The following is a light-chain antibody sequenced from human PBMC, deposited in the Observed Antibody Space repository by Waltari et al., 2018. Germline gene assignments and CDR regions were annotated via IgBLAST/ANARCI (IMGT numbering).Light chain of an antibody. J-gene: IGLJ7*01. CDR2: EVT. CDR1: HPNHGYNY. Sequence: QSVLTQPPSVSAAPGQRVTIPCSGGHPNHGYNYVSWYRQCPGTTPKLRIYEVTERPSGVPGRCSGSKSGTSATLDINGLQAGDEADYYCGAWDSSLSGAVFGGGTHLTVL. CDR3: GAWDSSLSGAV. V-gene: IGLV1-51*02.